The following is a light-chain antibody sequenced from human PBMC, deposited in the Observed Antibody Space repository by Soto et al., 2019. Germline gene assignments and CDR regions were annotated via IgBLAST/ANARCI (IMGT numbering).Light chain of an antibody. CDR1: QTIGNF. CDR2: FAS. Sequence: DIQMIQSPSSLSASVGDRVTITCRASQTIGNFLHWYQHIPGKAPRVLIFFASDLESGVPSRFSGGGSGTHFTLSISPLQPEDVATYYCQQSSSSPRTFGPGTRVEIK. V-gene: IGKV1-39*01. J-gene: IGKJ1*01. CDR3: QQSSSSPRT.